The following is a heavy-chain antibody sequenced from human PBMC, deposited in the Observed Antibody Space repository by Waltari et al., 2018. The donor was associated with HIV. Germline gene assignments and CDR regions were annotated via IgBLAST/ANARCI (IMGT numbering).Heavy chain of an antibody. J-gene: IGHJ2*01. V-gene: IGHV4-39*01. D-gene: IGHD1-26*01. CDR1: GGSISNSNYF. Sequence: HLQLQESGTGLVKPSETLSLTCTVSGGSISNSNYFWGWIRQTPGKGLEWIGSIYYGGSTYYNTSLKSRVTRSVDRCKDQLSRKLSIVTTADTAVFYCARHALRVGAAYWNFDLWGRGCLVTVSS. CDR2: IYYGGST. CDR3: ARHALRVGAAYWNFDL.